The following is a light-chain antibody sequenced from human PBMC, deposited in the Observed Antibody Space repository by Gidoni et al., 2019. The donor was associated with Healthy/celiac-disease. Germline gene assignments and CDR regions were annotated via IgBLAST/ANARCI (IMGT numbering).Light chain of an antibody. V-gene: IGKV1-33*01. CDR1: QAISNY. CDR3: QQGIT. J-gene: IGKJ4*02. Sequence: DIQMTQSPSSLSASVGDRVTITCQTSQAISNYLNWYQQKPGKAPKLLIYDASNLETGVPSRFSGSGSGTDFTCTISSLQPEDNATDYCQQGITFGGGTKVEIK. CDR2: DAS.